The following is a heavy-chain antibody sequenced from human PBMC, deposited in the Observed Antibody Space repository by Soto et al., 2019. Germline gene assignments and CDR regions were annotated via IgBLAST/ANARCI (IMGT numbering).Heavy chain of an antibody. CDR1: GYTFTSYA. V-gene: IGHV1-3*01. CDR3: ARFDETGKGALFDY. CDR2: INAGNGNT. Sequence: ASVKVSCKASGYTFTSYAMHWVRQAPGQRLEWMGWINAGNGNTKYSQKFQGRVTITRDTSASTAYMELSSLRSEDTAVYYCARFDETGKGALFDYWGQGTLVTVSS. D-gene: IGHD7-27*01. J-gene: IGHJ4*02.